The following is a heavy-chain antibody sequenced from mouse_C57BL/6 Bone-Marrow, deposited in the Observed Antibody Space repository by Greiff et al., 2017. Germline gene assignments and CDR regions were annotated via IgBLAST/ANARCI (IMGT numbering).Heavy chain of an antibody. J-gene: IGHJ2*01. V-gene: IGHV1-4*01. CDR1: GYTFTSYT. Sequence: QVQLQQSGAELARPGASVKMSCKASGYTFTSYTMHWVKQRPGQGLEWIGYINPSSGYTKYKQKFKDKATLTADKSSRTAYMQLSSLTSEDSAVYYCARSRTGGYWGQGTTLTVSS. D-gene: IGHD4-1*01. CDR3: ARSRTGGY. CDR2: INPSSGYT.